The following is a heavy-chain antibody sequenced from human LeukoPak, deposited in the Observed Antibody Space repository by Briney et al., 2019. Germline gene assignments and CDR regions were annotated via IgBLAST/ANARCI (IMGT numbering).Heavy chain of an antibody. J-gene: IGHJ4*02. V-gene: IGHV1-18*01. CDR1: GCTFTSYV. Sequence: SVTVSCKASGCTFTSYVVRWVRQAPAQGVEWMGWVSPYNGNTNYAQKLQGRVTMTTDTSTSTAYMELRSLRSDDTAVYYCARAELTGYSSSWHAPTPLDYWGQGTLVTVSS. D-gene: IGHD6-13*01. CDR2: VSPYNGNT. CDR3: ARAELTGYSSSWHAPTPLDY.